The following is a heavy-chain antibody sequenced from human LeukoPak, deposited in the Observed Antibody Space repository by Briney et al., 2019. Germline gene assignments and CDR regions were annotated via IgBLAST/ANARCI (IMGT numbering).Heavy chain of an antibody. CDR1: GYTFTSYG. CDR2: ISAYNGNT. CDR3: ARVRDIVVVPAAPDY. J-gene: IGHJ4*02. D-gene: IGHD2-2*01. V-gene: IGHV1-18*01. Sequence: GASVKVSCKASGYTFTSYGISWVRQAPGQGLEWMGWISAYNGNTNYAQKLQGRVTMTTDTSTSTAYMELRSLRSDDTAVYYCARVRDIVVVPAAPDYWGQGTLVTVSS.